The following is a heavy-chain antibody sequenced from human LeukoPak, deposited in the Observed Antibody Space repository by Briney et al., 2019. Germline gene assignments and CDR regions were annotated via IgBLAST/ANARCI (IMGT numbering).Heavy chain of an antibody. CDR3: ARSSRSTFDY. J-gene: IGHJ4*02. CDR1: GGSFSGYY. Sequence: PSETLSLTCAVYGGSFSGYYWSWIRQPPGKGLEWIGEINHSGSTNYNPSLKSRVTISVDTSKNQFSLKLSSVTAADTAVYYCARSSRSTFDYWGQRTLVTVSS. V-gene: IGHV4-34*01. CDR2: INHSGST.